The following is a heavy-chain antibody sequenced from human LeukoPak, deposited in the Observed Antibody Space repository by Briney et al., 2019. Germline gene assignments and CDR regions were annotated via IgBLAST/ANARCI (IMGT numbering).Heavy chain of an antibody. Sequence: ETLSLTCTVSGGSISSSSYYWGWVRQAPGKGLEWVANIKQDGSEKYYVDSVKGRFTTSRDNAKNSLYLQMNSLRAEDTAVYYCASLPADYYYGMDVWGQGTTVTVSS. CDR3: ASLPADYYYGMDV. CDR1: GGSISSSSYY. J-gene: IGHJ6*02. V-gene: IGHV3-7*01. CDR2: IKQDGSEK.